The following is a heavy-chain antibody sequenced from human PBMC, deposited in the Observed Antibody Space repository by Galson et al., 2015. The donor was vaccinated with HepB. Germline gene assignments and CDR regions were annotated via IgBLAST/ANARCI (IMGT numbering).Heavy chain of an antibody. Sequence: SLRLSCAASGFRFNVYDMYWVRQAPGKGLEWVSGMTNSGSRTYYAESGKGRFTISRDNSKNTVSLQMSSLRAEDTAIYYCAKGAYMSSYSLYGMDAWGQGTTVIVSS. D-gene: IGHD6-6*01. V-gene: IGHV3-23*01. CDR3: AKGAYMSSYSLYGMDA. CDR2: MTNSGSRT. CDR1: GFRFNVYD. J-gene: IGHJ6*02.